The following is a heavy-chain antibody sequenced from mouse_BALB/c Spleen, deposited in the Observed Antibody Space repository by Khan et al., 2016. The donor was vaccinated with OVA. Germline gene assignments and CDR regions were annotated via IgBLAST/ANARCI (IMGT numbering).Heavy chain of an antibody. V-gene: IGHV1S81*02. CDR3: ARSGYGNPFAF. CDR1: GYSFTSYY. CDR2: INPSNGGT. J-gene: IGHJ3*01. D-gene: IGHD2-1*01. Sequence: QVQLQQPGAELVKPGASVKISCKASGYSFTSYYMYWVKQRPGQGLEWIGGINPSNGGTHFNEKFKSKATLTVDKSSSTANMQLSSLTSEDSAVYYWARSGYGNPFAFWGQGTLVTVSA.